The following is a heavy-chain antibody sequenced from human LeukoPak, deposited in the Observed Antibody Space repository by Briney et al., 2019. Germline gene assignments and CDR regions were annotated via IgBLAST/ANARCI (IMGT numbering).Heavy chain of an antibody. Sequence: SETLSLTCTVSGGSISSHYWSWIRQPPGKGLEWIGYIYYSGGTNYNPSLKSRVTISVDTSKNQFSLKLSSVTAADTAVYYCARDLGGSSSEHWGQGTLVTVSS. CDR3: ARDLGGSSSEH. CDR2: IYYSGGT. V-gene: IGHV4-59*11. CDR1: GGSISSHY. J-gene: IGHJ4*02. D-gene: IGHD6-6*01.